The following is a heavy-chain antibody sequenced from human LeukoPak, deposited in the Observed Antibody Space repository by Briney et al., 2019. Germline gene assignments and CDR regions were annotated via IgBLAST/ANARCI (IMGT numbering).Heavy chain of an antibody. CDR1: GGSFSGYY. CDR3: ARPRYSYGLDAFDI. J-gene: IGHJ3*02. D-gene: IGHD5-18*01. V-gene: IGHV4-34*01. Sequence: SETLSLTCAVYGGSFSGYYWSWIRQPPGKGLEWIGEINHSGSTNYNPSLESRVTISVDTSKNQFFLKLSSVTAADTAVYYCARPRYSYGLDAFDIWGQGTMVTVSS. CDR2: INHSGST.